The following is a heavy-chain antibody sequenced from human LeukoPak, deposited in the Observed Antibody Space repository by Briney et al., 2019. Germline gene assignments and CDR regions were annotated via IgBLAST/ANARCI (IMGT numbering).Heavy chain of an antibody. J-gene: IGHJ5*02. CDR3: ASSMVRGVRNPNWFDP. CDR2: INHSGST. V-gene: IGHV4-34*01. Sequence: PSETLSLTCAVYGGSFSGYYCSWIRQPPGKGLEWIGEINHSGSTNYNPSLKSRVTISVDTSKNQFSLKLSSVTAADTAVYYCASSMVRGVRNPNWFDPWGQGTLVTVSS. D-gene: IGHD3-10*01. CDR1: GGSFSGYY.